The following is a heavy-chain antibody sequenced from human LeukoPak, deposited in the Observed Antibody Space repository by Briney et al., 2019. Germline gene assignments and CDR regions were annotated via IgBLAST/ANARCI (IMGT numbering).Heavy chain of an antibody. CDR3: ARAPSEIGGYYPEYFRH. J-gene: IGHJ1*01. CDR1: GFTFSSYW. D-gene: IGHD3-22*01. CDR2: IKSDGST. V-gene: IGHV3-74*01. Sequence: PGGSLGLSCAASGFTFSSYWMHWVRQAPGKGLVRVSRIKSDGSTNYADSVKGRFTISRDNAKNTVSLQMNSLRAEDTGVYYCARAPSEIGGYYPEYFRHWGQGTLVTVSS.